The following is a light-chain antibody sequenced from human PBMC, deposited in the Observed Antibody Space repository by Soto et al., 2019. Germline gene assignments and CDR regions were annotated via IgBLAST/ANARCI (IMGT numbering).Light chain of an antibody. CDR1: QGISSY. CDR3: QQLNAYPLT. J-gene: IGKJ5*01. V-gene: IGKV1-9*01. Sequence: DIQLAQSPSFLSASVGDRVTITCRSSQGISSYLAWFQQKPGRAPNLLIYGASTLQSGVPSRFSGSGSGTDFTLTISNMQPEDFANYYCQQLNAYPLTFGQGTRMEIK. CDR2: GAS.